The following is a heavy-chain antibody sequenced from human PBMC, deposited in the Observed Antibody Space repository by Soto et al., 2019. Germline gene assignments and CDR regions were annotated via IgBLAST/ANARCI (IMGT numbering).Heavy chain of an antibody. V-gene: IGHV4-59*08. D-gene: IGHD2-2*01. Sequence: SETLSLTCTVSRGSISTYYWSWIRQPPGKGPEWIGYVYHSGTTNYNPSLESRVTISLDTPNNQLSLRLSSVTAADTAVYYCGRQPGHCGSTTCFGYYSVDVWGQGTTVTVSS. CDR2: VYHSGTT. CDR1: RGSISTYY. J-gene: IGHJ6*02. CDR3: GRQPGHCGSTTCFGYYSVDV.